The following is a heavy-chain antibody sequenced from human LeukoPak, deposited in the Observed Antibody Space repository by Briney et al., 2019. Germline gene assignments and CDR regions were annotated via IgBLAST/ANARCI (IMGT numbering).Heavy chain of an antibody. J-gene: IGHJ4*02. CDR2: INHSGST. Sequence: SETLSLTCAVYSGSFSGYYWSWIRQPPGKGLEWIGEINHSGSTNYNPSLKSRVTISVDTSKNQFSLKLSSVTAADTAVYYCARGSVGYYDFWSGYYGYWGQGTLVTVSS. V-gene: IGHV4-34*01. CDR3: ARGSVGYYDFWSGYYGY. D-gene: IGHD3-3*01. CDR1: SGSFSGYY.